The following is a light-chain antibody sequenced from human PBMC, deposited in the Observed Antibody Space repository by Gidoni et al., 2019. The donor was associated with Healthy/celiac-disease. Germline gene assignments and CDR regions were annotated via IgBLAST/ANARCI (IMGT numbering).Light chain of an antibody. CDR1: SSDVGGYNY. V-gene: IGLV2-14*01. CDR2: EVS. J-gene: IGLJ2*01. Sequence: QSAQTQPASVSVSPGQSITISCTGTSSDVGGYNYVSWYQQHPGKAPKLMIYEVSNRPSGVSNRFSGSKSGNTASLTISGLQAEDEADYYCSSYTSSSTVVFGGGTKLTVL. CDR3: SSYTSSSTVV.